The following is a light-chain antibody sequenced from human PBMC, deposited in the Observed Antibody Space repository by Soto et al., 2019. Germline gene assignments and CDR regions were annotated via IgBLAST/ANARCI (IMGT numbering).Light chain of an antibody. V-gene: IGLV2-14*01. J-gene: IGLJ2*01. CDR2: AVS. CDR3: SSYTSITTLVV. CDR1: SSDVGSYNY. Sequence: QSALTQPASVSGSPGQSITISCTGTSSDVGSYNYVSWYQQHPGKAPKLMIYAVSSRPSGVSDRFSGSKSGNTASLTISGLQAEDEADYYCSSYTSITTLVVFGGGTKLTVL.